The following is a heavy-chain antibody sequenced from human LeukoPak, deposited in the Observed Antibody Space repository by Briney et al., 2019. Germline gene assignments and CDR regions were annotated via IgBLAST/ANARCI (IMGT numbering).Heavy chain of an antibody. J-gene: IGHJ4*02. D-gene: IGHD6-13*01. V-gene: IGHV3-53*01. CDR3: ARELRGDGQQLVLALDY. CDR1: GFIVNSNY. Sequence: TGGSLRLSCAASGFIVNSNYMSWVRQAPGKGLEWVSVIYSGGSTYYADSVKGRFTISRDNSKNTLYLQMNSLRAEDTAVYYCARELRGDGQQLVLALDYWGQGTLVTVSS. CDR2: IYSGGST.